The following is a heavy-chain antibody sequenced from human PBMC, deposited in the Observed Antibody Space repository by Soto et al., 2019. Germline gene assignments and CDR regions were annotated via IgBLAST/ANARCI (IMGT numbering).Heavy chain of an antibody. CDR1: GGSFSGYY. CDR2: INHSGST. CDR3: ARGRGILTGYDYYYYGMDV. D-gene: IGHD3-9*01. Sequence: SETLSLPCAVYGGSFSGYYWSWIRQPPGKGLEWIGEINHSGSTNYNPSLKSRVTISVDTSKNQFSLKLSSVTAADTAVYYCARGRGILTGYDYYYYGMDVWGQGTTVTVSS. V-gene: IGHV4-34*01. J-gene: IGHJ6*02.